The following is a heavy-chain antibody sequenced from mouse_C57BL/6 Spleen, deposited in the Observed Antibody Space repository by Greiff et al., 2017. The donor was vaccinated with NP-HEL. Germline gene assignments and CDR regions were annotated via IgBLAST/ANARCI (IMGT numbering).Heavy chain of an antibody. J-gene: IGHJ4*01. CDR2: IDPETGGT. CDR1: GYTFTDYE. Sequence: VQLQQSGAELVRPGASVTLSCKASGYTFTDYEMHWVKQTPVHGLEWIGAIDPETGGTAYNQKFKGKAILTAEKSSSTAYMELRSLTSEDSAVYYCTRHPPRDYWGQGTSVTVSS. V-gene: IGHV1-15*01. CDR3: TRHPPRDY.